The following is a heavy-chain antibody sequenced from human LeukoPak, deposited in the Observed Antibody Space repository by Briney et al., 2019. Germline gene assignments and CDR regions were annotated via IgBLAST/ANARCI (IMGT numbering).Heavy chain of an antibody. J-gene: IGHJ2*01. CDR3: ARHRQWLGGDWYFDL. Sequence: SETLSLTCTVSGGSISSYYWSWIRQPPGKGLEWIGYIYYSGSTNYNPSLKSRVTISVDTSKNQFSLKLSSVTAADTAVYYCARHRQWLGGDWYFDLWGRGTLVTVSS. V-gene: IGHV4-59*08. D-gene: IGHD6-19*01. CDR1: GGSISSYY. CDR2: IYYSGST.